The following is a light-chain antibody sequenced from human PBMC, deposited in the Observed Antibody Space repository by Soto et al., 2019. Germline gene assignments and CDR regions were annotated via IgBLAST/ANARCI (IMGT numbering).Light chain of an antibody. Sequence: IQMTRAPSSLSPSVVDRVTIPYRASQGISNYLAWYQQKPGKVRQLLIYAAYTSPAGAASCCSGSGSGTDFTLTISSLQHEDAVYYYRQRLNAYPLTFGQGTRLEIK. CDR3: QRLNAYPLT. J-gene: IGKJ5*01. CDR1: QGISNY. V-gene: IGKV1-27*01. CDR2: AAY.